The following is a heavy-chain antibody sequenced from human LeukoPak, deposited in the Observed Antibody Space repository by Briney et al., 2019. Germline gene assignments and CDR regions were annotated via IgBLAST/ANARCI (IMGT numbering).Heavy chain of an antibody. D-gene: IGHD3-16*02. CDR2: INSAGSST. J-gene: IGHJ4*02. CDR1: GFTFSSYW. V-gene: IGHV3-74*01. CDR3: ARGTYDYVWGSYRTNLPNPFDY. Sequence: PGGSLRLSCAACGFTFSSYWMHWVRQAPGKGLVWVSRINSAGSSTSYADSVKGRFTISRDNAKNTLYLQMNSLRAEDTAVYYCARGTYDYVWGSYRTNLPNPFDYWGQGTLVTVSS.